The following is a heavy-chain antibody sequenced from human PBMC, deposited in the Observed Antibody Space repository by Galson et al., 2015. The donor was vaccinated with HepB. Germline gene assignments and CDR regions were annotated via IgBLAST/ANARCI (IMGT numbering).Heavy chain of an antibody. V-gene: IGHV3-74*01. CDR1: GFTFRSYW. Sequence: SLRLSCAASGFTFRSYWMHWVRQAPGKGLVWVSRIYSDGTITSYADSVKGRFTISRDNAKNTLYLQMNSLRAEDTAVYYCVRVGPVLIPAAYTYYYNMDVWGKGTTVTVSS. CDR2: IYSDGTIT. CDR3: VRVGPVLIPAAYTYYYNMDV. J-gene: IGHJ6*03. D-gene: IGHD2-2*01.